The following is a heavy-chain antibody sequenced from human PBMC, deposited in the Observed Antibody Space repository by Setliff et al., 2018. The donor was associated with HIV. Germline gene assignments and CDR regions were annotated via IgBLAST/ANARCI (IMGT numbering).Heavy chain of an antibody. CDR3: ARERYFYHNDGSRSRHFDY. CDR1: GGSFSGYY. J-gene: IGHJ4*02. V-gene: IGHV4-34*12. CDR2: IIHSGST. Sequence: TSETLSLTCAVYGGSFSGYYWSWIRQPPGKGLEWIGEIIHSGSTNYNPSLKSRVTISVDTSKNQFSLKLSSVTAADTAVYYCARERYFYHNDGSRSRHFDYWGQGALVTVSS. D-gene: IGHD3-10*01.